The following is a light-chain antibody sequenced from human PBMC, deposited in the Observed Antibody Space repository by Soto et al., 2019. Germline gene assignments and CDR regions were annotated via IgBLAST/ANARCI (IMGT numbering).Light chain of an antibody. J-gene: IGLJ3*02. V-gene: IGLV1-40*01. CDR1: NSNIGATND. Sequence: QSVLTQPPSVSGAPGQRVTISCTGGNSNIGATNDVHWYQQIPGTAPKLLIYGDNNRPSGVPDRFSGSKSGTSASLAITGLQAEDEADYYCSVWDDSLSAWVFGGGTKLTVL. CDR2: GDN. CDR3: SVWDDSLSAWV.